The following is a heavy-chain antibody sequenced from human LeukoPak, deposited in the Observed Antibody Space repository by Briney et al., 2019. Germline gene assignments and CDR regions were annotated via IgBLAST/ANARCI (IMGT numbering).Heavy chain of an antibody. Sequence: PGGSLRLSCAASGFIFNRHWMHWVRQAPGEELVCVARIKNDGTYRDYAGFVKGRFTISRDNAKNRLYLQMNSLRVEDTARYYCVRDDDIYGFDYWGQGTVVTVSS. CDR1: GFIFNRHW. J-gene: IGHJ4*02. V-gene: IGHV3-74*01. CDR3: VRDDDIYGFDY. D-gene: IGHD3-3*02. CDR2: IKNDGTYR.